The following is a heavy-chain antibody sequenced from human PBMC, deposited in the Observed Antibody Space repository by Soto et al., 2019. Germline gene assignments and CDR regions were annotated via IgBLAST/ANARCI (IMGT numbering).Heavy chain of an antibody. CDR2: ISGSGGGT. CDR1: GFTFNIYA. V-gene: IGHV3-23*01. J-gene: IGHJ6*02. Sequence: GGSLRLSCAASGFTFNIYAMSWVRQAPGKGLEWVSAISGSGGGTYYADSVEGRFTISRDNSKNTLYLQMNSLRAEDTALYYCAKGRSYYYYYGVDVWGQGTTVTVSS. CDR3: AKGRSYYYYYGVDV.